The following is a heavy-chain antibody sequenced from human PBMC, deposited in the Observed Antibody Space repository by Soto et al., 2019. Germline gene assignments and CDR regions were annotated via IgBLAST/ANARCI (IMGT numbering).Heavy chain of an antibody. CDR1: GGSISSYY. V-gene: IGHV4-59*01. D-gene: IGHD1-7*01. CDR3: ARDITGTSPDP. CDR2: IYYSGST. Sequence: QVQLQESGPGLVKPSETLSLTCTVSGGSISSYYWSWIRQPPGKGLEWIGYIYYSGSTNYNPSLKRRVTLSVDTSKNQSSLKLSSVPAADTAVYYCARDITGTSPDPWGKGTLVTVSS. J-gene: IGHJ5*02.